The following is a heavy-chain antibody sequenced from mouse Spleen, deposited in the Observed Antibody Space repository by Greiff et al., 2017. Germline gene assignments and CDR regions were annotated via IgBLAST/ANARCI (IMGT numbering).Heavy chain of an antibody. J-gene: IGHJ2*01. CDR3: ARLGRNYFDY. CDR2: IYPGDGDT. CDR1: GYAFSSYW. V-gene: IGHV1-80*01. Sequence: QVQLKESGAELVKPGASVKISCKASGYAFSSYWMNWVKQRPGKGLEWIGQIYPGDGDTNYNGKFKGKATLTADKSSSTAYMQLSSLTSEDSAVYFCARLGRNYFDYWGQGTTLTVSS. D-gene: IGHD4-1*01.